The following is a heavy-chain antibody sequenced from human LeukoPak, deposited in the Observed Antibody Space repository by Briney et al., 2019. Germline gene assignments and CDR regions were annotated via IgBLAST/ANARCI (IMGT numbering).Heavy chain of an antibody. CDR2: ISSSSSYI. Sequence: GGSLRLSCAASGFTFSSYSMNWVRQAPGKGLEWVSSISSSSSYIYYADSVKGRFTISRDNAKNSLYLQMNSLRAEDTAVYYCARDPPSPKYSYGSSDYWGQGTLVTVSS. J-gene: IGHJ4*02. CDR1: GFTFSSYS. D-gene: IGHD5-18*01. V-gene: IGHV3-21*01. CDR3: ARDPPSPKYSYGSSDY.